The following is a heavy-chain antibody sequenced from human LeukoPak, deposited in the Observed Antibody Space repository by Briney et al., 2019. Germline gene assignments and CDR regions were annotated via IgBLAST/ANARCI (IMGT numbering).Heavy chain of an antibody. V-gene: IGHV3-11*04. CDR2: ISSSGSTI. CDR3: ARCDSSGYYFYYYYYYMDV. Sequence: PGGSLRLSCAASGFTLSDYYMSWIRQAPGKGLEWVSYISSSGSTIYYADSVKGRFTISRDHANNSLYLQMNSLRAEDTAVYYCARCDSSGYYFYYYYYYMDVWGKGTTVTVSS. CDR1: GFTLSDYY. D-gene: IGHD3-22*01. J-gene: IGHJ6*03.